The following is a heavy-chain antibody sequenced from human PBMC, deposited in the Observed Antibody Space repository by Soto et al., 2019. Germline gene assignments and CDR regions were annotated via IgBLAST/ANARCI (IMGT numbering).Heavy chain of an antibody. Sequence: SWDHSGDSITRSSMHWVRQAPGQGLEWMGRINCNSGDTKYAQSFRGRVTITRDTSINTAYMDLSRLISDDTVEYYWARGGGSRFFDSWGKGILVTAS. V-gene: IGHV1-2*05. CDR2: INCNSGDT. J-gene: IGHJ5*01. D-gene: IGHD2-2*01. CDR3: ARGGGSRFFDS. CDR1: GDSITRSS.